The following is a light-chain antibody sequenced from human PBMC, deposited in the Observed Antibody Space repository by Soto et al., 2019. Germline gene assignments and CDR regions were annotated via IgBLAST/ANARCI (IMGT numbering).Light chain of an antibody. Sequence: QSVLTQPASLSGSPGQSITISCTGTSSDIGAYDYVSWFQQHPGKAPKLMISEVNNRPSGVSNRFSGSKSGNTAYLTISGLRAEDEADYYCQSYDNILSGPLFGGGTKLTVL. J-gene: IGLJ3*02. CDR3: QSYDNILSGPL. CDR1: SSDIGAYDY. V-gene: IGLV2-14*01. CDR2: EVN.